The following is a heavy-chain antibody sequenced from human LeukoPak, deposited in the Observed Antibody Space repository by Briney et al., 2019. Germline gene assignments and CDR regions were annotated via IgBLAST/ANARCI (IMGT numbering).Heavy chain of an antibody. D-gene: IGHD2-2*01. CDR1: GFTFSSYW. Sequence: PGGFLRLSCAASGFTFSSYWMHWVRQAPGKGLVWVSRINSDGSSTSYADSVKGRFTISRDNAKNTLYLQMNSLRAEDTAVYYCAKGLAVSRIVVVPAALKDRMYWGQGTLVTVSS. CDR2: INSDGSST. V-gene: IGHV3-74*01. J-gene: IGHJ4*02. CDR3: AKGLAVSRIVVVPAALKDRMY.